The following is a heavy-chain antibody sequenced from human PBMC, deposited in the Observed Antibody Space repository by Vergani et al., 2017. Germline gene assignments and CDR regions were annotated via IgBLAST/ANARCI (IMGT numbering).Heavy chain of an antibody. CDR3: ARGVPIVGEKGSVLQHDYYCYYMDV. Sequence: QVQLVESGGGVVQPGRSLRLSCAASGFTFSSYAMHWVRQAPGKGVEWGAVISYDGSNKYYADSVKGRFTISRDNSKNTLYLQMNSLRAEDTAVYYCARGVPIVGEKGSVLQHDYYCYYMDVWGKGTTVTVSS. CDR1: GFTFSSYA. J-gene: IGHJ6*03. CDR2: ISYDGSNK. V-gene: IGHV3-30*04. D-gene: IGHD1-26*01.